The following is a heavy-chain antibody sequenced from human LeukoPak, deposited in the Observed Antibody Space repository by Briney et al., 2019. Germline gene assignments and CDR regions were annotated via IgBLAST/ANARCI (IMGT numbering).Heavy chain of an antibody. CDR1: GGSFSGYY. V-gene: IGHV4-34*01. CDR3: ARGHRRDSGSYYR. J-gene: IGHJ5*02. Sequence: SETLSLTCAVYGGSFSGYYWSWIRQPPRKGLEWIGEINHSGSTNYNPSLKSRVTISVDTSKNQFSLKLSSVTAADTAVYYCARGHRRDSGSYYRWGQGTLVTVSS. CDR2: INHSGST. D-gene: IGHD1-26*01.